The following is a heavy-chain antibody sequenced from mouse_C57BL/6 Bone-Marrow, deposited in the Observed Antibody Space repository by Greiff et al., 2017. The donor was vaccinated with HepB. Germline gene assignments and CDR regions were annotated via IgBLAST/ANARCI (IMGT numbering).Heavy chain of an antibody. J-gene: IGHJ4*01. V-gene: IGHV5-9-1*02. CDR3: TRPPYYGSSYGYAMDY. D-gene: IGHD1-1*01. Sequence: EVQGVESGEGLVKPGGSLKLSCAASGFTFSSYAMSWVRQTPEKRLEWVAYISSGGDYIYYADTVKGRFTISRDNARNTLYLQMSSLKSEDTAMYYCTRPPYYGSSYGYAMDYWGQGTSVTVSS. CDR1: GFTFSSYA. CDR2: ISSGGDYI.